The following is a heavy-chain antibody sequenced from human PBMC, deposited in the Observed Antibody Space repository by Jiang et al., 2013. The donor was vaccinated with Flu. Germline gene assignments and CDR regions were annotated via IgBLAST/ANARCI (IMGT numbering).Heavy chain of an antibody. CDR3: ARDVGSESRGGSPRY. Sequence: FTISRDNSKNTLYLQMNSLRAEDTAVYYCARDVGSESRGGSPRYWGQGTLVTVSS. J-gene: IGHJ4*02. D-gene: IGHD2-15*01. V-gene: IGHV3-30*01.